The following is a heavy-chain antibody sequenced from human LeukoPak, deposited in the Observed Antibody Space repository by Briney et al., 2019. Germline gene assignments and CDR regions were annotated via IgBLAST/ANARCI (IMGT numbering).Heavy chain of an antibody. CDR1: GGSISSGSYY. CDR2: IYTSGST. Sequence: SETLSLTCTVSGGSISSGSYYWSWIRQPAGTGLEWIGRIYTSGSTNYNPSLKSRVTISVDTSKNQFSLKLSSVTAADTAVYYFTRDIEMATTNGAFDMWGQGTMVPVSS. J-gene: IGHJ3*02. CDR3: TRDIEMATTNGAFDM. D-gene: IGHD5-24*01. V-gene: IGHV4-61*02.